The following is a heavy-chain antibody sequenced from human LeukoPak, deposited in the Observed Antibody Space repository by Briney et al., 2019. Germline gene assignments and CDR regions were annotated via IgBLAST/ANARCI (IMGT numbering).Heavy chain of an antibody. CDR1: GFTFSSYY. D-gene: IGHD3-16*01. Sequence: GGSLRLSCAASGFTFSSYYMSWVRQAPGKGLEWVSAIIGSGSSTYYADSVKGRSTTSSDNSKKPLYLKMNRQTAEDRAVYCCAKDRPELGGEEAFDIWGRGTMVTVPS. J-gene: IGHJ3*02. V-gene: IGHV3-23*01. CDR2: IIGSGSST. CDR3: AKDRPELGGEEAFDI.